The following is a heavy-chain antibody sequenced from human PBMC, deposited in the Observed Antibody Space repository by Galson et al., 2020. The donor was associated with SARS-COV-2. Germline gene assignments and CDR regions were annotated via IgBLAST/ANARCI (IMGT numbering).Heavy chain of an antibody. D-gene: IGHD1-1*01. CDR2: INGDGSQT. CDR3: VRGTTNWKGLDF. J-gene: IGHJ4*02. CDR1: GFSFSSHY. V-gene: IGHV3-74*01. Sequence: GGSLRLSCAASGFSFSSHYMHWVRQAPGKGLECVSVINGDGSQTDYADSVKGRFTIFRDNARNTLYLQMNSLGAEDMALYYCVRGTTNWKGLDFWGQGTLVTVSS.